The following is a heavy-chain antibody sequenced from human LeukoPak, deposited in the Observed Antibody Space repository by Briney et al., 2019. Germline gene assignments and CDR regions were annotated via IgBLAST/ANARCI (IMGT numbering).Heavy chain of an antibody. D-gene: IGHD1-26*01. CDR1: GFTVSSNY. CDR3: AREASGSYFAN. V-gene: IGHV3-53*01. Sequence: GGSLRLSCAASGFTVSSNYMSWVRQAPGKGLEWVSVLYGGGSTYYADSVKGRFNISRDNSRNTLYLQMNSLRAEDTAVYYCAREASGSYFANWGQGTLVTVSS. CDR2: LYGGGST. J-gene: IGHJ4*02.